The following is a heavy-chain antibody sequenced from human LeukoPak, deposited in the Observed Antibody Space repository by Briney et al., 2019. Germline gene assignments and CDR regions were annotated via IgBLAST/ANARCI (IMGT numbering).Heavy chain of an antibody. CDR3: ARVARYYYGSGSSREAFDP. Sequence: ASVKVSCKASGYTFTSYGISWVRQAPGQGLEWMGWISAYNGNTNFAQKLQGRVTMTTDTSTSTAFMELRSLRSDDTAVYYCARVARYYYGSGSSREAFDPWGQGTLVTVSS. CDR1: GYTFTSYG. CDR2: ISAYNGNT. J-gene: IGHJ5*02. V-gene: IGHV1-18*01. D-gene: IGHD3-10*01.